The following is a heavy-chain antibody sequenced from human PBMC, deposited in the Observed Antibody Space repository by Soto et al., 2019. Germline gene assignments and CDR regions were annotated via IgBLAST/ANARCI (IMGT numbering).Heavy chain of an antibody. J-gene: IGHJ6*02. CDR3: ALDPRGYSYGLFGSYPHLDV. V-gene: IGHV3-53*01. Sequence: EVQLVESGGGLIQRGGSLRLSCAASGLTVSSNYMSWVRQAPGKGLEWVSVIYSEGTTYYADSVKGRFTVSRDNSKNTFYLKMNSLRVENTAVYYCALDPRGYSYGLFGSYPHLDVGGQGTTVTVSS. CDR1: GLTVSSNY. CDR2: IYSEGTT. D-gene: IGHD5-18*01.